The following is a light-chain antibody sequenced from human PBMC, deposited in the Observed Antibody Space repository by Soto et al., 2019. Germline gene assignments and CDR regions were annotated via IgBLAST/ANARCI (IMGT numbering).Light chain of an antibody. CDR3: QQSYSTPPLT. V-gene: IGKV1-39*01. CDR2: AAS. Sequence: DLQMTQSPSSLSASVGDRVTITCRASQSISSYLNWYQQKPGKAPKFLIYAASSLQSGVPSRFSGSGSGTDFTLTISSLQPEDFATYYCQQSYSTPPLTFGGGTKVEIK. CDR1: QSISSY. J-gene: IGKJ4*01.